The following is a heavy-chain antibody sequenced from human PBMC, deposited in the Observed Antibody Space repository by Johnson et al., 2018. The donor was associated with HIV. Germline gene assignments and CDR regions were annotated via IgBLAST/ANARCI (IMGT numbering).Heavy chain of an antibody. D-gene: IGHD2-8*01. J-gene: IGHJ3*02. CDR3: VRALGLEVCAFDI. Sequence: QVQLVESGGGVVQPGRSLRLSCAVSGFTFSSYAMHWVRQAPGKGLEWVTVISYDGSNKYYADSVKGRFTISRDNAKNTLYLQMNSLRVEDTALYFCVRALGLEVCAFDIWGQGTMVTVSS. CDR1: GFTFSSYA. V-gene: IGHV3-30*04. CDR2: ISYDGSNK.